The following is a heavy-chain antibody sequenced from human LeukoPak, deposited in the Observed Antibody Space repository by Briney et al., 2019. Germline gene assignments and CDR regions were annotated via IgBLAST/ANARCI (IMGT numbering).Heavy chain of an antibody. CDR3: ASPIAAAAG. CDR1: GFTFSSYA. V-gene: IGHV3-30-3*01. Sequence: GGSLRLSCAASGFTFSSYAMHWVRQAPGKGLEWVAVISYDGSNKYYADSVKGRFTISRDNSKNTLYLQMNSLRAEDTAVYYCASPIAAAAGWGQGTLVTVSS. D-gene: IGHD6-13*01. J-gene: IGHJ4*02. CDR2: ISYDGSNK.